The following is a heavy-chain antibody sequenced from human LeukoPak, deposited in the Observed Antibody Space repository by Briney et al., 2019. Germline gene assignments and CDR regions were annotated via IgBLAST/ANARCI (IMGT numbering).Heavy chain of an antibody. CDR2: INPNSGGT. V-gene: IGHV1-2*06. CDR3: ASAGTTWFGELLNAFDI. Sequence: ASVKVSCKASGYTFTGYYMHWARQAPGQGLEWMGRINPNSGGTNYAQKFQGRVTMTRDTSISTAYMELSRLRSDDTAVYYCASAGTTWFGELLNAFDIWGQGTMVTVSS. CDR1: GYTFTGYY. D-gene: IGHD3-10*01. J-gene: IGHJ3*02.